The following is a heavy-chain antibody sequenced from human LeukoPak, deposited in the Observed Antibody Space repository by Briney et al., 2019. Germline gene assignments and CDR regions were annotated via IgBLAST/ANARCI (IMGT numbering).Heavy chain of an antibody. CDR1: GGSISSGDYY. CDR3: ARYQLWSGYYGFDP. CDR2: IYTSGST. J-gene: IGHJ5*02. V-gene: IGHV4-61*02. Sequence: PSETLSLTCTVSGGSISSGDYYWSWIRQPAGKGLEWIGRIYTSGSTNYNPSLKSRVTMSVDTSKNQFSLKLSSVTAADTAVYYCARYQLWSGYYGFDPWGQGTLVTVSS. D-gene: IGHD3-3*01.